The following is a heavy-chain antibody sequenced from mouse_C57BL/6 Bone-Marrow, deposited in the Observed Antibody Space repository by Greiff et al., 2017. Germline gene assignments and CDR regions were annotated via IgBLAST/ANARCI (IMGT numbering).Heavy chain of an antibody. CDR2: IYPGNSDT. D-gene: IGHD2-5*01. V-gene: IGHV1-5*01. Sequence: VQLQQSGTVLARPGASVQMSCKTSGYTFTSYWMHWVKQRPGQGLEWIGAIYPGNSDTSSNQKFKGKAKLTAVTSSSPAYMELSSLTNEDSSVYYCTCSNFLYSYFDFWGTGTTGTVST. CDR3: TCSNFLYSYFDF. J-gene: IGHJ1*03. CDR1: GYTFTSYW.